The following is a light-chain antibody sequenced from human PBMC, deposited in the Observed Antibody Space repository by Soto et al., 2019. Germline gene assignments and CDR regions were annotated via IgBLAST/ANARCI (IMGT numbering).Light chain of an antibody. J-gene: IGKJ1*01. CDR2: AAS. Sequence: DIPMTQYPSTLSASIGERVTITCRASQSISSYLNWYQQKPGKAPKLLIYAASSLQSGVPSRFSGSGSGTDFTLTISSLQPEDFATYYCQQSYSTPWTFGQGTKVDIK. CDR3: QQSYSTPWT. V-gene: IGKV1-39*01. CDR1: QSISSY.